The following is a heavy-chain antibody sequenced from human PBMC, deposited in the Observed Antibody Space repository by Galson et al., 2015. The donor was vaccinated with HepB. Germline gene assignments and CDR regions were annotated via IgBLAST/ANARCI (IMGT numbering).Heavy chain of an antibody. J-gene: IGHJ4*02. V-gene: IGHV3-30*18. CDR3: AKGWSSGYYVI. Sequence: SLRLSCAASGFTFSSYGMHWVRQAPGKGLEWVAVISYDGSNKYYADSVKGRFTISRDNSKNTLYLQMNSLRAEDTAVYYCAKGWSSGYYVIWGQGTLVTVSS. D-gene: IGHD3-22*01. CDR2: ISYDGSNK. CDR1: GFTFSSYG.